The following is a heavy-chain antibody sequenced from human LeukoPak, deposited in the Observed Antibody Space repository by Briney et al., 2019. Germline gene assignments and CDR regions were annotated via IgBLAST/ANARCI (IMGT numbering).Heavy chain of an antibody. D-gene: IGHD5-18*01. CDR3: ARQVGYSYGRIDY. J-gene: IGHJ4*02. CDR2: IYYSGST. CDR1: GDSISSSSYY. Sequence: SETLSLTCTVSGDSISSSSYYWGWIRQPPGKGLEWIGTIYYSGSTYYNPSLKSRVTISVDTSKSQFSLKLTSVTAADTAVYYCARQVGYSYGRIDYWGQGTLVTVSS. V-gene: IGHV4-39*01.